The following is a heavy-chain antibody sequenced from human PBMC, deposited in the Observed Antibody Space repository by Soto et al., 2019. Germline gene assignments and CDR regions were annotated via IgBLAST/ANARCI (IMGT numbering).Heavy chain of an antibody. Sequence: GASVKVSCKTSGDSFNDYYIHWVRQAPGQGLECIGLIIPNGGATKYAQKFQGRVTVTRDTFIRTVYMELSSLRFDDTAVYYCARESGGATATLDYYYFYMDVWGKGTTVTVSS. D-gene: IGHD5-12*01. CDR2: IIPNGGAT. CDR1: GDSFNDYY. V-gene: IGHV1-2*02. CDR3: ARESGGATATLDYYYFYMDV. J-gene: IGHJ6*03.